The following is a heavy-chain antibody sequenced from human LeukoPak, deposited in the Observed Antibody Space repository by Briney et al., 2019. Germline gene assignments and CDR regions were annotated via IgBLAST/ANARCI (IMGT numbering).Heavy chain of an antibody. V-gene: IGHV3-23*01. Sequence: GGSLRLSCAASGFTFSSYAMSWVREAPGKGLEGVSAISGSGGSTYYADSVKGRFTISRDNSKNTLYLQMNSLRAEDTAVYYCARGRHIAAAGRIDYWGQGTLVTVSS. CDR1: GFTFSSYA. CDR2: ISGSGGST. D-gene: IGHD6-13*01. J-gene: IGHJ4*02. CDR3: ARGRHIAAAGRIDY.